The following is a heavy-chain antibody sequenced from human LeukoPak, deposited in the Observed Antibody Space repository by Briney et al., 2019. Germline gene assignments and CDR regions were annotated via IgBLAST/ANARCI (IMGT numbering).Heavy chain of an antibody. Sequence: ASVKVSCKASGSTFTGQYMHWVRQAPGQGLEWMGWINPNRGDTKYAQMFQGRVTMTRDTSINTAYMELSRLRSDDTAVYYCARERDYSEPSFHYWGQGTLVTVSS. CDR3: ARERDYSEPSFHY. J-gene: IGHJ4*02. V-gene: IGHV1-2*02. CDR2: INPNRGDT. D-gene: IGHD3-22*01. CDR1: GSTFTGQY.